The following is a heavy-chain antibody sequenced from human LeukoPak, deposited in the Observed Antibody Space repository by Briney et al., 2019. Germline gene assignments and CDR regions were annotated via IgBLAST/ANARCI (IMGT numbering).Heavy chain of an antibody. J-gene: IGHJ6*03. CDR2: INHIGTT. V-gene: IGHV4-34*01. Sequence: PSETLSLTCAVHGGSFSGYYWTWIRQPPGKGLEWIGEINHIGTTNNNLSLNGRVTISVDASKSQSSLNLSSVTAADTAVYYCARASRLGTPRPYHYYYFMDVWGNGTTVTVSS. CDR1: GGSFSGYY. D-gene: IGHD4-23*01. CDR3: ARASRLGTPRPYHYYYFMDV.